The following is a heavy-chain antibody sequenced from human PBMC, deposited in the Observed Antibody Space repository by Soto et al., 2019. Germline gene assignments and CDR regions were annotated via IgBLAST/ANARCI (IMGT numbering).Heavy chain of an antibody. Sequence: ASVKVSCKASGGTFSSYTISWVRQAPGQGLEWMGRIIPILGIANYAQKFQGRVTITADKSTSTAYMELSSLRSEDTAVYYCATSIAVAGQFDYWGQGTLVTVSS. CDR1: GGTFSSYT. D-gene: IGHD6-19*01. V-gene: IGHV1-69*02. CDR2: IIPILGIA. CDR3: ATSIAVAGQFDY. J-gene: IGHJ4*02.